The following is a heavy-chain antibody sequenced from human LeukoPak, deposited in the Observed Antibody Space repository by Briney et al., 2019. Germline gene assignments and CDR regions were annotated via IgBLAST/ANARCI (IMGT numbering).Heavy chain of an antibody. D-gene: IGHD6-13*01. CDR3: AREISSWYRTEGRFDP. Sequence: GGSLRLSCAASGFTFSSYWMTWVRQAPGKGLEWVANIKHDGSEKYYVDSLKGRFTISRDNAKNSLYLQINSLRAEDTAVYYCAREISSWYRTEGRFDPWGQGTLVTVSS. V-gene: IGHV3-7*01. CDR1: GFTFSSYW. CDR2: IKHDGSEK. J-gene: IGHJ5*02.